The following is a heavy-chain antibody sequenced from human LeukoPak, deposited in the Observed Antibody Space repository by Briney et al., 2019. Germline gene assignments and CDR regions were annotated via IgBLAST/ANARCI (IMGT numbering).Heavy chain of an antibody. J-gene: IGHJ4*02. V-gene: IGHV3-23*01. Sequence: GGSLRLSCAASGFTFSAYGMSWVRQAPSKGLEWVSAIGGSGVSTYYADSVKGRFTISRDNSKNTLYLQVNSLRAGDTAVYYCARRSTSTRHFDYWGQGTLVTVSP. CDR1: GFTFSAYG. D-gene: IGHD2-2*01. CDR3: ARRSTSTRHFDY. CDR2: IGGSGVST.